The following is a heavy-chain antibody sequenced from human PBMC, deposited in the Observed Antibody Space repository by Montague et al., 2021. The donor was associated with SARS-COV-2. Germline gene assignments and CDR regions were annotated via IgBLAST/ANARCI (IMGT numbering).Heavy chain of an antibody. CDR2: IFYSGST. D-gene: IGHD3-10*01. CDR1: GGSISSSSYY. Sequence: SETLSLTCTVSGGSISSSSYYWGWIRQSPGKGLEWIGSIFYSGSTDYNPSLKSRVTISVDTSKNQFSLKLSSVTAADTAVYYCASMVRAQVYYSDYWGQGTLVTVSS. CDR3: ASMVRAQVYYSDY. V-gene: IGHV4-39*01. J-gene: IGHJ4*02.